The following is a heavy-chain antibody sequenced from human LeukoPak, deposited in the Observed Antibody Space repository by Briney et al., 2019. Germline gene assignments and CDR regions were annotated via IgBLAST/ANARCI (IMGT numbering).Heavy chain of an antibody. J-gene: IGHJ4*02. CDR1: GYTFTSYY. V-gene: IGHV1-46*01. Sequence: GASVKVSCKASGYTFTSYYMHWVRQAPGQGLEWMGIINPSGGSTSYAQKFQGRVTMTRNTSISTAYMELSSLRSEDTAVYYCARSDVAVAGPFDYWGQGTLVTVSS. D-gene: IGHD6-19*01. CDR2: INPSGGST. CDR3: ARSDVAVAGPFDY.